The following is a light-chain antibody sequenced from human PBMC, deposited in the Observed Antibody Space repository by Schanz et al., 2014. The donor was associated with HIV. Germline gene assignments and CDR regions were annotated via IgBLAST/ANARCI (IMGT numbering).Light chain of an antibody. V-gene: IGKV3-20*01. CDR2: ATS. J-gene: IGKJ1*01. CDR3: QYFGNSGGT. CDR1: QRLSSSY. Sequence: EIVLTQSPGSLSLSPGGRATLSCGASQRLSSSYLAWYQQKRDQPPRLVIYATSTRAAGIPDRFSGTGSGTDFTLTISSLEPEDFAVYYCQYFGNSGGTFGRGTKVEIK.